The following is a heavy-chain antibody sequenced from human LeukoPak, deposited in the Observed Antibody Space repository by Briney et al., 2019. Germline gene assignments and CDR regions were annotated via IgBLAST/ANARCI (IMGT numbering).Heavy chain of an antibody. Sequence: GGSLRLSCAASGFTFRAYGMHGVRQAPGKGLEWVAVIWANGITEHYADSVKGRFIISRDNSKSTLYLQMNSLTAEDTAIYYCARDASLYADDYWGQGTLVTVSS. CDR1: GFTFRAYG. CDR2: IWANGITE. D-gene: IGHD2-2*01. CDR3: ARDASLYADDY. V-gene: IGHV3-33*01. J-gene: IGHJ4*02.